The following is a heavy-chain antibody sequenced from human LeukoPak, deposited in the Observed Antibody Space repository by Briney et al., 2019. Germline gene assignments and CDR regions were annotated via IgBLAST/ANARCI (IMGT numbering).Heavy chain of an antibody. J-gene: IGHJ4*02. CDR1: GFTFSSYG. Sequence: GGSLRLPCAASGFTFSSYGMHWVRQAPGKGLEWVAVISYDGSNKYYADSVKGRFTISRDNSKNTLYLQMNSLRAEDTAVYYCAKDSSAFLSYFDYWGQGTLVTVSS. V-gene: IGHV3-30*18. D-gene: IGHD6-19*01. CDR2: ISYDGSNK. CDR3: AKDSSAFLSYFDY.